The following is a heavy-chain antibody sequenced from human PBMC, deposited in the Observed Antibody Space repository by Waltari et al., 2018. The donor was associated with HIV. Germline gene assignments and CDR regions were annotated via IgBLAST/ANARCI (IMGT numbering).Heavy chain of an antibody. Sequence: EVQLVESGGVVVQPGGYLRLSCAASGFTFDAYTMLLVRQAPGKGLEWVSLISWDGGSTYYADSVKGRFTISRDNSKNSLYLQMNSLRTEDTALYYCAKDDGIAAAGTVDYWGQGTLVTVSS. CDR2: ISWDGGST. J-gene: IGHJ4*02. CDR3: AKDDGIAAAGTVDY. V-gene: IGHV3-43*01. D-gene: IGHD6-13*01. CDR1: GFTFDAYT.